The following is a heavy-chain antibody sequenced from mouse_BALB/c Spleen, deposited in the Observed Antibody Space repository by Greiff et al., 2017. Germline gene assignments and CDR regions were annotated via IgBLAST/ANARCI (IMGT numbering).Heavy chain of an antibody. CDR3: ARRGTYYGNYSYAMDY. J-gene: IGHJ4*01. V-gene: IGHV5-6-5*01. Sequence: EVKLVESGGGLVKPGGSLKLSCAASGFTFSSYAMSWVRQTPEKRLEWVASISSGGSTYYPDSVKGRFTISRDNARNILYLQMSSLRSEDTAMYYCARRGTYYGNYSYAMDYWGQGTSVTVSS. CDR2: ISSGGST. CDR1: GFTFSSYA. D-gene: IGHD2-10*01.